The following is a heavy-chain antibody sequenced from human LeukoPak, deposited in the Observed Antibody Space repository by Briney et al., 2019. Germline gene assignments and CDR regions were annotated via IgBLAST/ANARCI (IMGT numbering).Heavy chain of an antibody. J-gene: IGHJ4*02. Sequence: MSGGSLRLSCAASGFTFSDYYMSWIRQAPGKGLEWVSYISSSSSYTNYADSVKGRFTTSRDNAKNSLYLQMNSLRAEDTAVYYCASLYDILTGRRRYFDYWGQGTLVTVSS. D-gene: IGHD3-9*01. V-gene: IGHV3-11*06. CDR1: GFTFSDYY. CDR3: ASLYDILTGRRRYFDY. CDR2: ISSSSSYT.